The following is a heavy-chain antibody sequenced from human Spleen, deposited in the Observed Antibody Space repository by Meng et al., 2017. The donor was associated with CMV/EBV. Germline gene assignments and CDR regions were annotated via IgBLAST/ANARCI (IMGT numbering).Heavy chain of an antibody. CDR2: INHSGST. V-gene: IGHV4-34*01. CDR3: ARVREHTSLGNYWFDP. D-gene: IGHD3-16*01. CDR1: GGSFSGYY. Sequence: YGGSFSGYYWSWIRQPPGKGLEWIGEINHSGSTNYNPSLKSRVTISVDTSKNYLSLTMTSVTAEDTAIYYCARVREHTSLGNYWFDPWGQGTLVTVSS. J-gene: IGHJ5*02.